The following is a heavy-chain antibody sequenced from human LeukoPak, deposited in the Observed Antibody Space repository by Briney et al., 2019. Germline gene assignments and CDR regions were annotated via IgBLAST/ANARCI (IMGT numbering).Heavy chain of an antibody. V-gene: IGHV3-15*01. Sequence: GGSLRLSCAASGFTFNNAWMSWVRQAPGKGLEWVGRIKSKTDGGTTDYAAPVKGRFTISRDDSKNTLYLQMNSLKTEDTAVYYCTTAVRYCSSTSCFSFDAFDIWGQGTMVTVSS. CDR1: GFTFNNAW. J-gene: IGHJ3*02. CDR2: IKSKTDGGTT. D-gene: IGHD2-2*01. CDR3: TTAVRYCSSTSCFSFDAFDI.